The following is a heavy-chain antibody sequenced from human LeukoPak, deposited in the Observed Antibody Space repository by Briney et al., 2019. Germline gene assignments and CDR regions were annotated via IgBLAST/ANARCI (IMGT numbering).Heavy chain of an antibody. D-gene: IGHD5-12*01. CDR1: GYTFTIYG. V-gene: IGHV1-18*04. CDR2: ISAYNGNT. J-gene: IGHJ5*02. CDR3: ARDAWYSGYEAELVLGWFDP. Sequence: ASVKVSCTASGYTFTIYGISWVRQAPGQGLEWMGWISAYNGNTNYAQKLQGRVTMTTDTSTSTAYMELRSLRSDDTAVYYCARDAWYSGYEAELVLGWFDPWGQGTLVTVSS.